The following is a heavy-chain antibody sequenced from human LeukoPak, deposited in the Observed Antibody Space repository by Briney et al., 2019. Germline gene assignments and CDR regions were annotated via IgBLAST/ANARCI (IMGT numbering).Heavy chain of an antibody. J-gene: IGHJ6*03. CDR1: GYTFTGYY. CDR3: ARVGMGTFYYMDV. CDR2: INPNSGGT. V-gene: IGHV1-2*02. D-gene: IGHD5-24*01. Sequence: ASVKGSCKASGYTFTGYYMHWMRQATGQGLEWMGWINPNSGGTNYAQKFQGRVTMTRDTSISTAYMELSRLRSDDTAVYYCARVGMGTFYYMDVWGKGTTVTVSS.